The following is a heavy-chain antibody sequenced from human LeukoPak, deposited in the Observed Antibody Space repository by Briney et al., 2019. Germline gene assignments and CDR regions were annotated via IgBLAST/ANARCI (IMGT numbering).Heavy chain of an antibody. CDR1: GGTFSSYA. Sequence: ASVKVSCKASGGTFSSYAISWVRQAPGQGLEWMGRIIPILGIANYAQKFQGRVTITADKSTSTAYMELSSLRSEDTAVYYCARVSISGVVIRGHFDYWGQGTLVTVSS. D-gene: IGHD3-3*01. V-gene: IGHV1-69*04. CDR3: ARVSISGVVIRGHFDY. CDR2: IIPILGIA. J-gene: IGHJ4*02.